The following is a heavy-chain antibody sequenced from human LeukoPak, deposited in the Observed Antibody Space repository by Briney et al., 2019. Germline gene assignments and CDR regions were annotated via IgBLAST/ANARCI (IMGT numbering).Heavy chain of an antibody. Sequence: ASAKVSCKASGYTFTSYGINWVRQATGQGLEWMGWMNPNSGNTGYAQKFQGRVTMTRNTSISTAYMELSSLRSEDTAVYYCARGPWEIVEEDYWGQGTLVTVSS. CDR3: ARGPWEIVEEDY. CDR1: GYTFTSYG. J-gene: IGHJ4*02. CDR2: MNPNSGNT. D-gene: IGHD5-12*01. V-gene: IGHV1-8*01.